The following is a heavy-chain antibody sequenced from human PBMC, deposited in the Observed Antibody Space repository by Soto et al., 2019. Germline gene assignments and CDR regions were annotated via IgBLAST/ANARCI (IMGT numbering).Heavy chain of an antibody. Sequence: EVQLVESGGGLVQPGGSLRLSCAASGFTFSSYWMHWVRQTPEKGLVWVSHIDSDGSSTTYADSVKGRFTISRDNAKNTLDLQMNSLRGEDTAVYYCVGDDFGRGIDYWGLGTLVTVAS. J-gene: IGHJ4*02. D-gene: IGHD3-10*02. V-gene: IGHV3-74*01. CDR3: VGDDFGRGIDY. CDR1: GFTFSSYW. CDR2: IDSDGSST.